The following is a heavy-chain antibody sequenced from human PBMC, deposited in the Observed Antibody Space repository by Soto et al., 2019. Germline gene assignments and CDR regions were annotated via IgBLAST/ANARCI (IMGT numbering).Heavy chain of an antibody. J-gene: IGHJ4*02. D-gene: IGHD3-10*01. V-gene: IGHV4-4*02. CDR2: IYHSGST. CDR3: AREGSGSYYVDY. CDR1: GGSIITRNW. Sequence: PSETLSLPWPSSGGSIITRNWWSWVRQPPGKGLGWIGEIYHSGSTNSNPALKRLVTISVDKSKNQFSLKLSSVTAADTAVYYCAREGSGSYYVDYWGQGT.